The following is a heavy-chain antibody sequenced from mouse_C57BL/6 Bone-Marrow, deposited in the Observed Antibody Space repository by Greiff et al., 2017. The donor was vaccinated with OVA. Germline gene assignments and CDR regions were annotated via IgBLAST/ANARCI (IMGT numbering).Heavy chain of an antibody. V-gene: IGHV5-17*01. D-gene: IGHD2-4*01. Sequence: EVQLMESGGGLVKPGGSLKLSCAASGFTFSDYGMHWVRQAPEKGLEWVAYISSGSSTTYYADTVKGRFTISRDNAKNTLFLQMTSLRSEATAMYYCERPGIRRFAYWGQGTMVTVSA. CDR3: ERPGIRRFAY. CDR2: ISSGSSTT. CDR1: GFTFSDYG. J-gene: IGHJ3*01.